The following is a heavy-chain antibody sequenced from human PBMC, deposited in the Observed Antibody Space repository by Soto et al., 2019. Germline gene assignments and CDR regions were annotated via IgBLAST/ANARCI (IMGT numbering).Heavy chain of an antibody. Sequence: SETLSLTCTVSGGSISSYYWSWIRQPAGKGLEWIGRIYTSGSTNYNPSLKSRVTMSVDTSKNQFTLKLSSVTAADTAVYYCARDIYDILTGVYYFDYWGQGTLVTVS. J-gene: IGHJ4*02. CDR1: GGSISSYY. D-gene: IGHD3-9*01. V-gene: IGHV4-4*07. CDR2: IYTSGST. CDR3: ARDIYDILTGVYYFDY.